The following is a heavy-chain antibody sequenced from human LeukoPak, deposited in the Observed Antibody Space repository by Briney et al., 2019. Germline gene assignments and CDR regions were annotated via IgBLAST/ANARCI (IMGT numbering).Heavy chain of an antibody. J-gene: IGHJ4*02. D-gene: IGHD5/OR15-5a*01. Sequence: PGGSLRLSCAASGFTFSSYAMSWVRQAPGKGLEWVSAISGRDGSTYYADSVKGRFTISRDNSKNTLYLQMSSLRAEDTAVYYCAKGNLRGPPPNIDYWGQGTLVTVSS. V-gene: IGHV3-23*01. CDR1: GFTFSSYA. CDR2: ISGRDGST. CDR3: AKGNLRGPPPNIDY.